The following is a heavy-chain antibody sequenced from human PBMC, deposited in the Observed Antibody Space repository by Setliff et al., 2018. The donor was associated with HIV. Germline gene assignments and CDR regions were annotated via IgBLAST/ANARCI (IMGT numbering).Heavy chain of an antibody. V-gene: IGHV4-59*08. CDR1: GASISSYY. D-gene: IGHD1-7*01. CDR3: ARRTPPEFDF. J-gene: IGHJ4*02. CDR2: IHYSGRS. Sequence: SETLSLTCTISGASISSYYWSWIRQPPGKGLEWIGDIHYSGRSKYSPSLKSRVTISFDTSKRQFSLKLRSVTAADTAVYYCARRTPPEFDFWSQGILVTVSS.